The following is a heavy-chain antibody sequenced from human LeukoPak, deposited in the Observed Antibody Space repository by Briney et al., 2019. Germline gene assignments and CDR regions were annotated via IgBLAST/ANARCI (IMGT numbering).Heavy chain of an antibody. CDR1: GYTFTSYG. CDR2: INAGNGNT. V-gene: IGHV1-3*01. Sequence: ASVKVSCKASGYTFTSYGISWVRQAPGQRLEWMGWINAGNGNTKYSQKFQGRVTITRDTSASTAYMELSSLRSEDTAVYYCAGAKYGQWLAPDLDYWGQGTLVTVSS. J-gene: IGHJ4*02. D-gene: IGHD6-19*01. CDR3: AGAKYGQWLAPDLDY.